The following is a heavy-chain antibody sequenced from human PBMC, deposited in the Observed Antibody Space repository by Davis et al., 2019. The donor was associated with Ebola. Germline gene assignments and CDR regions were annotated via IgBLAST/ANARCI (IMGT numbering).Heavy chain of an antibody. J-gene: IGHJ4*02. CDR1: GGSISGDDYY. CDR3: GGSGSYHEDY. CDR2: IHYTGGT. D-gene: IGHD1-26*01. Sequence: SETLSLTCTVSGGSISGDDYYWSWIRQPPGQGLEWIGYIHYTGGTYFNPSLERRVIISVDTSKNQFSLKLSSVTAADTAVYYCGGSGSYHEDYWGQGTLVTVSS. V-gene: IGHV4-30-4*01.